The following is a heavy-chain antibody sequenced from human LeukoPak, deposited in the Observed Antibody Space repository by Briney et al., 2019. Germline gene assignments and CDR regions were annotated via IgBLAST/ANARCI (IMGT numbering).Heavy chain of an antibody. V-gene: IGHV3-33*06. J-gene: IGHJ1*01. CDR2: IWYDGSNK. CDR1: GFTFSTYG. D-gene: IGHD3-10*01. Sequence: GGSLRLSCEASGFTFSTYGMHWVRQAPGKGLEWVAVIWYDGSNKNYADSVKGRFTISRDNSKNTLYLQMNSLRAEDTAVYYCAKVDGTGDGYFQHWGQGTLVTVSS. CDR3: AKVDGTGDGYFQH.